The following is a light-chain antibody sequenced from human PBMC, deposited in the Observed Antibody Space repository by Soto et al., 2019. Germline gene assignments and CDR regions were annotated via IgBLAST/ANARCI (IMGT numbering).Light chain of an antibody. V-gene: IGKV1-33*01. Sequence: DIQMTQSPSSLSASVGDRVTITCRASQDIRNYLNWYQQKPGKAPKLLIYDASNLQTGVPSRFSGSGSGTDFTFTISSLQPEDIATYYCQQYDNFPLTFGGGTKVDI. CDR3: QQYDNFPLT. CDR2: DAS. J-gene: IGKJ4*01. CDR1: QDIRNY.